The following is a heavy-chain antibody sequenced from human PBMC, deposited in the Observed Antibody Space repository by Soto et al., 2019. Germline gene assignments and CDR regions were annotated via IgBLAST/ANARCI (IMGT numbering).Heavy chain of an antibody. J-gene: IGHJ4*02. Sequence: ASVKVSCKASGYTFTSYGTSWGRQAPGQGLEWMGWISAYNGNANYAQKLQGRVTMTTDTSTSTAYMELRSLRSDDTAVYYCARDISRYCSSTSCYQFDYWGQGTLVTVSS. CDR1: GYTFTSYG. D-gene: IGHD2-2*01. V-gene: IGHV1-18*01. CDR2: ISAYNGNA. CDR3: ARDISRYCSSTSCYQFDY.